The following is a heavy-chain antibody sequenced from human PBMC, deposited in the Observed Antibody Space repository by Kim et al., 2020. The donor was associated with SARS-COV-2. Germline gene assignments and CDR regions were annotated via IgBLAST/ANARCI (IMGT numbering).Heavy chain of an antibody. J-gene: IGHJ5*02. V-gene: IGHV4-59*13. CDR1: GGSISSYY. Sequence: SETLSLTCTVSGGSISSYYWSWIRQPPGKGLEWIGYIYYSGSTNYNPSLKSRVTISVDTSKNQFSLKLSSVTAADTAVYYCARVRGGGVSNWFDPWGQGTLVTVSS. D-gene: IGHD2-8*01. CDR3: ARVRGGGVSNWFDP. CDR2: IYYSGST.